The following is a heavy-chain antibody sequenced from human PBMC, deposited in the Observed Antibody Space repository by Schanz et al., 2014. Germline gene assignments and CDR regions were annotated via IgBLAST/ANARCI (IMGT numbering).Heavy chain of an antibody. Sequence: EVQLVESGGGLVQPGGSLRLSCETSGFTFSNHAMSWVRQAPGKGLEWVSAMSGRGGRTYYADSVKGRFTISRDNSKNTLYLQMNSLRAEDTAVYYCAKDCPSDYGDHCFDFWGQGTLVTVSS. CDR1: GFTFSNHA. CDR2: MSGRGGRT. J-gene: IGHJ4*02. CDR3: AKDCPSDYGDHCFDF. D-gene: IGHD4-17*01. V-gene: IGHV3-23*04.